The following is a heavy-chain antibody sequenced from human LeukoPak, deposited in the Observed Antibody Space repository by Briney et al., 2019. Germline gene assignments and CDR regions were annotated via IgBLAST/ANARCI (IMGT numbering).Heavy chain of an antibody. J-gene: IGHJ4*02. CDR2: IFYSGRT. D-gene: IGHD6-13*01. Sequence: NPSDTLSLTCTVSGGSISSSTYYWGWIRQPPGKGLEWIGSIFYSGRTYYNPSLKSRVTMSVDTSKNQFSLRLSSVNAADTAVYYCARDILATSIAAPYYWGQGTLVTVSS. CDR1: GGSISSSTYY. V-gene: IGHV4-39*07. CDR3: ARDILATSIAAPYY.